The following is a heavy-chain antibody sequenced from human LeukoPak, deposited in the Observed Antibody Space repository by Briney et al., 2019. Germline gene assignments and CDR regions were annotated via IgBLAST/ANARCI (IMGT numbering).Heavy chain of an antibody. CDR3: AVGSYYYDSSGYYEDY. CDR2: INPSGSST. V-gene: IGHV1-46*01. J-gene: IGHJ4*02. CDR1: GYTFTSYY. Sequence: ASVKVSCKASGYTFTSYYMHWVRQAPGQGLEWMGIINPSGSSTSYAQKFQGRVTMTRDTSTSTVYMELSSLRSEDTAVYYCAVGSYYYDSSGYYEDYWGQGTLVTVSS. D-gene: IGHD3-22*01.